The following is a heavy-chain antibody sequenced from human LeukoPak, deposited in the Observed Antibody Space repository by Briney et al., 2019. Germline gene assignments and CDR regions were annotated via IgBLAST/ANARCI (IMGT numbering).Heavy chain of an antibody. V-gene: IGHV3-30*18. CDR2: ISYDGSNK. J-gene: IGHJ1*01. CDR1: GFTFSSDA. CDR3: AKGGSADHRHFQH. D-gene: IGHD6-25*01. Sequence: GRSLSLSCAASGFTFSSDAMHWVRQAPGKGLEWVAVISYDGSNKYHADSVRGRFTISRDNSKNTLYLQMNSLRPEDTAVYYCAKGGSADHRHFQHWGQGTLVTVSS.